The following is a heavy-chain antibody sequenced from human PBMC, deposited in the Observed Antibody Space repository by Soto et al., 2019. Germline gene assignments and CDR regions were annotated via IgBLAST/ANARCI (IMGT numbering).Heavy chain of an antibody. CDR1: GGSFSGYY. CDR2: INHSGST. CDR3: ARGRGYCSSTSCCTPPSYYYYYMDA. D-gene: IGHD2-2*02. V-gene: IGHV4-34*01. J-gene: IGHJ6*03. Sequence: PSETLSLTCAVYGGSFSGYYWSWIRQPPGRGLEWIGEINHSGSTNYNPSLKSRVTISVDTSKNQFSLKLSSVTAADTAVYYCARGRGYCSSTSCCTPPSYYYYYMDAWGKGTTVTSP.